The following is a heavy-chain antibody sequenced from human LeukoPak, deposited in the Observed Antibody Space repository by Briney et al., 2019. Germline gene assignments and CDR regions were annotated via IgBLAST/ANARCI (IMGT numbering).Heavy chain of an antibody. J-gene: IGHJ6*02. D-gene: IGHD3-22*01. CDR3: ATYSRWEAGYYYYGMDV. CDR1: GYTLTELS. V-gene: IGHV1-24*01. Sequence: GASVKVSCKVSGYTLTELSMHWVRQAPGKGLEWMGGFDPEDGETIYAQKFQGRVTMTEDTSTDTAYMELSSLRSEDTAVYYCATYSRWEAGYYYYGMDVWGQGTTVTVSS. CDR2: FDPEDGET.